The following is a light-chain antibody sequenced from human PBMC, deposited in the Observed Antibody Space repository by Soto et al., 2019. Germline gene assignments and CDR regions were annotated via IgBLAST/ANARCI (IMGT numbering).Light chain of an antibody. CDR2: AAS. Sequence: DIQMTQSPSSLSASVGDRVTITCRASQGMSNYLAWYQQKPGKVPKLLIYAASILQSGVPSRFSGSGSGTDFTLTISSLQPEDVATYYCQKYNSAPLTFGGGTKVDIK. J-gene: IGKJ4*01. CDR1: QGMSNY. CDR3: QKYNSAPLT. V-gene: IGKV1-27*01.